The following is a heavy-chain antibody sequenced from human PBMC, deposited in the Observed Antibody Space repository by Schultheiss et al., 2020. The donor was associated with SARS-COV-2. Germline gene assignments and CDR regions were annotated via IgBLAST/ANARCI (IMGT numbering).Heavy chain of an antibody. Sequence: LSLTCAVYGGSFSGYYWSWIRQPPGKGLEWIGYIYYSGSTNYNPSLKSRVTVSVDTSKNQFSLRLSSVTAADTAVYYCARVDSSGYSNWFDPWGQGTLVTVSS. D-gene: IGHD3-22*01. CDR1: GGSFSGYY. CDR3: ARVDSSGYSNWFDP. J-gene: IGHJ5*02. V-gene: IGHV4-59*01. CDR2: IYYSGST.